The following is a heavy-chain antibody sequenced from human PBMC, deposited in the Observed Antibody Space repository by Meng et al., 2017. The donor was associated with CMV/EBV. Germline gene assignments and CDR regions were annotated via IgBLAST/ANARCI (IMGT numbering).Heavy chain of an antibody. CDR2: IKSKTDGGTT. CDR3: TTDSIVGATVFDY. D-gene: IGHD1-26*01. V-gene: IGHV3-15*01. CDR1: GFTFSNAW. Sequence: GGSLRLSCAASGFTFSNAWMSWVRQAPGKGLEWVGRIKSKTDGGTTDYAAPVKGRFTISRDDSKNTLYLQMNSLKTEDTAVYYCTTDSIVGATVFDYWGQGTLVTVSS. J-gene: IGHJ4*02.